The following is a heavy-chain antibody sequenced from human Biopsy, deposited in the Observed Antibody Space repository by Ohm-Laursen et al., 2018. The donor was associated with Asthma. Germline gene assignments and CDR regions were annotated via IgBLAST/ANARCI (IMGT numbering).Heavy chain of an antibody. CDR1: GFTFRSYA. J-gene: IGHJ4*02. Sequence: LSCAASGFTFRSYAMHWVRQAPGKGLEWVAGIFFDGSNKYYADSVKGRFTISRDNSKDTLYLQVNSLRGDDTAVYYCARDVMEWYLPAFDFWGQGTLVTVSS. D-gene: IGHD3-3*01. CDR3: ARDVMEWYLPAFDF. V-gene: IGHV3-30-3*01. CDR2: IFFDGSNK.